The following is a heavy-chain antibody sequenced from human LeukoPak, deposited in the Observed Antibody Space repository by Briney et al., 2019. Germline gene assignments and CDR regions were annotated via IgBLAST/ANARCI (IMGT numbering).Heavy chain of an antibody. D-gene: IGHD2-2*01. CDR2: ISGSGGST. J-gene: IGHJ4*02. V-gene: IGHV3-23*01. CDR1: GFTFSSYA. Sequence: GGSLRLSCAASGFTFSSYAMSWVRQAPGKGLEWVSAISGSGGSTYYADSVKGRFTISRDNSKNTLYLQMNSLRAEDMAVYYCAKDMSLVVPAANGFDYWGQGTLVTVSS. CDR3: AKDMSLVVPAANGFDY.